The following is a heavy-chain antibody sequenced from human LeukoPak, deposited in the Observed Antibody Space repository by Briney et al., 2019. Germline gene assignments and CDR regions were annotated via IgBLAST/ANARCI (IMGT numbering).Heavy chain of an antibody. CDR3: ARRGSSSWYGLVGDYYYYMDV. CDR2: IYTTGST. CDR1: GGSISSGSYY. D-gene: IGHD6-13*01. Sequence: SETLSLTCTVSGGSISSGSYYWSWIRQPAGKGLEWIGRIYTTGSTNYNPSLKSRLTMSVDTSKNQFSLKLSSVTAADTAVYYCARRGSSSWYGLVGDYYYYMDVWGKGTTVTISS. V-gene: IGHV4-61*02. J-gene: IGHJ6*03.